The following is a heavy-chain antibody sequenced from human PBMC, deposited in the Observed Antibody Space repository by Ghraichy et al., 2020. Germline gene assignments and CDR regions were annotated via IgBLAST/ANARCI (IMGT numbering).Heavy chain of an antibody. Sequence: SETLSLTCTVSGGSISSYYWSWIRQPPGKGLEWIGYIYYSGSTNYNPSLKSRVTISVDTFKNQFSLKLSSVTAADTAVYYCARSKSRSIFGVVIRGGFDYWGQGTLVTVSS. D-gene: IGHD3-3*01. CDR1: GGSISSYY. V-gene: IGHV4-59*01. J-gene: IGHJ4*02. CDR3: ARSKSRSIFGVVIRGGFDY. CDR2: IYYSGST.